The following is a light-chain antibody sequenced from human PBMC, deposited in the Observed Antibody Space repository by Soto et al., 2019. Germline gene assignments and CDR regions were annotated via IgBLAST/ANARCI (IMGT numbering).Light chain of an antibody. Sequence: QSVLTQPPSASGTPGQRVTISCSGSSSKIGSNTVTWYQQLPGTAPKLLIYSNNQRPSGVPDRFSGSKSGTSASLAISGLQPEDEADYYCAACDDSLNGRGVFGTGTKVTVL. CDR2: SNN. CDR1: SSKIGSNT. V-gene: IGLV1-44*01. CDR3: AACDDSLNGRGV. J-gene: IGLJ1*01.